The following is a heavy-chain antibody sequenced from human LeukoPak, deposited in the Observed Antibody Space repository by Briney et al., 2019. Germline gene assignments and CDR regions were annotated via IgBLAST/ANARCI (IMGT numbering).Heavy chain of an antibody. Sequence: GGSLRLSCAASGFTFSSYSMNWVRQAPGKGLEWVSSISSSSSYIYYADSVKGRFTISRDNSKNTVYLQMNSLRAEDTAVYYCAKDQVGRIADDYWGQGTLVTVSS. J-gene: IGHJ4*02. V-gene: IGHV3-21*04. D-gene: IGHD6-13*01. CDR2: ISSSSSYI. CDR3: AKDQVGRIADDY. CDR1: GFTFSSYS.